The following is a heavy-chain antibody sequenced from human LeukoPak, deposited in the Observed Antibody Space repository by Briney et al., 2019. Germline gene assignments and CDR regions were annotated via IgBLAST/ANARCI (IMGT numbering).Heavy chain of an antibody. CDR1: GGSFSGYY. V-gene: IGHV4-34*01. J-gene: IGHJ5*02. CDR3: ARGSSIAAAVYNWFDP. D-gene: IGHD6-13*01. CDR2: INHSGST. Sequence: PSETLSLTCAVYGGSFSGYYWSWIRQPPGKGLEWIGEINHSGSTNYNPSLKSRVTISVDTSKNQFSLKLSSVTAADTAVYYCARGSSIAAAVYNWFDPWGQGTLVTVSS.